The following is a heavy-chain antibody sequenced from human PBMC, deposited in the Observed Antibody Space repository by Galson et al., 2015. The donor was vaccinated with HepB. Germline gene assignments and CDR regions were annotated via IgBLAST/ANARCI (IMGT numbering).Heavy chain of an antibody. D-gene: IGHD3-22*01. CDR1: GYTFSDYY. CDR3: ALGTRTNYDSSGYSAY. V-gene: IGHV1-2*04. Sequence: SVKVSCKGSGYTFSDYYMHWVRQAPGQGLEWMGWINPNSGGTNYAQKFQDWVTMTRDTSISTAYMELTRLRSDDTAVYYCALGTRTNYDSSGYSAYWGQGTLVTVSS. CDR2: INPNSGGT. J-gene: IGHJ4*02.